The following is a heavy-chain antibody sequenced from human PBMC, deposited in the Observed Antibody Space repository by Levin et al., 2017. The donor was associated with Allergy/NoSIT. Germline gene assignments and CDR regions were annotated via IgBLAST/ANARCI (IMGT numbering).Heavy chain of an antibody. D-gene: IGHD4-17*01. V-gene: IGHV3-64D*06. CDR2: ISNNGGRT. CDR3: VKHGDNGELGS. CDR1: GFTFNKHT. J-gene: IGHJ5*02. Sequence: GESLKISCSASGFTFNKHTMQWVRQAPGKGLEHVSAISNNGGRTYYTDSVKGRFTISRDNSKNTLYLQMTSLRPEDTAFYYCVKHGDNGELGSWGQGTLVTVSS.